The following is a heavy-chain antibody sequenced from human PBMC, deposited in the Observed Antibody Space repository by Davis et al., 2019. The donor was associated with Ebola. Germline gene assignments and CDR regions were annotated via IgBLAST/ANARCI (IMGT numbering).Heavy chain of an antibody. CDR1: GFPISGGYY. CDR2: ISHSGST. J-gene: IGHJ4*02. Sequence: SETLSLTCSVSGFPISGGYYWGWIRQAPGKGMEWIGSISHSGSTYFSPSLTSRVTISVDTSKNQFSLSLSSVTAADTAVYYCARGDYAGSSFDYWGQGTLVTVSS. V-gene: IGHV4-38-2*02. D-gene: IGHD4-17*01. CDR3: ARGDYAGSSFDY.